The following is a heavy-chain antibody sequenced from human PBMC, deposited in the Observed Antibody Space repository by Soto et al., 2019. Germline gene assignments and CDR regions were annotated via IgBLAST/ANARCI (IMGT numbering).Heavy chain of an antibody. CDR1: GLTVSSYG. CDR3: AREGAYCSGGSCWYYSYYGMDV. CDR2: IWYDGSNK. Sequence: QVQLVESGGGVVQPGRSLRLSCAASGLTVSSYGMHWVRQAPGKGLAWVAVIWYDGSNKYYADSVNGRFTTSRDNSKYTLYLQMNSLRAEVTAVYYCAREGAYCSGGSCWYYSYYGMDVWGQGTTVTVSS. J-gene: IGHJ6*02. D-gene: IGHD2-15*01. V-gene: IGHV3-33*01.